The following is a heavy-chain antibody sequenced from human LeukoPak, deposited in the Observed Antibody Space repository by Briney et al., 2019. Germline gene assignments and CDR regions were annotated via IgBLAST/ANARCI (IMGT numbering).Heavy chain of an antibody. CDR2: MYYSGST. CDR3: ARTPDAFDI. D-gene: IGHD2-15*01. J-gene: IGHJ3*02. CDR1: GGSISSSSHY. V-gene: IGHV4-39*06. Sequence: SETLSLTCTVSGGSISSSSHYWGWIRQPPGKGLEWIGSMYYSGSTYYNPSLKSRLTISVDTSRNQFTLKLNSVTAADTAVYYCARTPDAFDIWGRGTMVTVSS.